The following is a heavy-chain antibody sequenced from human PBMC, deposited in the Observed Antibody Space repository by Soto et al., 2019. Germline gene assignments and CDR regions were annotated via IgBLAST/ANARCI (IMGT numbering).Heavy chain of an antibody. V-gene: IGHV4-4*02. CDR2: IYHSGST. Sequence: PAEPRSLTCTGSDCSISIINGWSWVHNPRGKGLEWIVEIYHSGSTNYSPSLKSRVTISVDKSKNQFSLKLSSVTAADTAVYYCATVAFEYSSSSLLDYYYYGMDVWGQGTTVTVSS. J-gene: IGHJ6*02. CDR1: DCSISIING. CDR3: ATVAFEYSSSSLLDYYYYGMDV. D-gene: IGHD6-6*01.